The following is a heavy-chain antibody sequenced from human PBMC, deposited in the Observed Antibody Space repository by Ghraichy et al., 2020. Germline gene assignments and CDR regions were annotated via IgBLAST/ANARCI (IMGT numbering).Heavy chain of an antibody. CDR3: ARVPLGDYYDPYWYFDL. D-gene: IGHD3-22*01. CDR1: GYTFTSYG. CDR2: ISAYNGNT. V-gene: IGHV1-18*01. J-gene: IGHJ2*01. Sequence: ASVKVSCKASGYTFTSYGISWVRQAPGQGLEWMGWISAYNGNTNYAQKLQGRVTMTTDTSTSTAYMELRSLRSDDTAVYYCARVPLGDYYDPYWYFDLWGRGTLVTVSS.